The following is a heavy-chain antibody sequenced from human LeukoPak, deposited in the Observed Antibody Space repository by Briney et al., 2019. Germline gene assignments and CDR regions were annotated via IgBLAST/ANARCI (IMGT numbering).Heavy chain of an antibody. V-gene: IGHV4-34*01. J-gene: IGHJ6*03. CDR1: GGSFSDYS. Sequence: SETLSLTCAVYGGSFSDYSWSWIRQPPGKGLEWIGEINPSGGTNHNPSLMSRVSMSVDTYKNQICLRVSSVIAADTAVYYCARVGYRYSINDWSRTGLGAYPTKYYYYMDVWGKGTTVTVSS. CDR3: ARVGYRYSINDWSRTGLGAYPTKYYYYMDV. CDR2: INPSGGT. D-gene: IGHD5-18*01.